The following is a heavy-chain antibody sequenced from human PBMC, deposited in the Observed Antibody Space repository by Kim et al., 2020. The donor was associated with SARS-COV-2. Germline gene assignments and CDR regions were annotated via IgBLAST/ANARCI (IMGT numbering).Heavy chain of an antibody. CDR1: GGSISSGGYY. V-gene: IGHV4-31*03. Sequence: SETLSLTCTVSGGSISSGGYYWSWIRQHPGKGLEWIGYIYYSGSTYYNPSLKSRVTISVDTSKNQFSLKLSSVTAADTAVYYCARLYYGSGSYYYYYYYGMDVWGQGTTVTVSS. CDR3: ARLYYGSGSYYYYYYYGMDV. CDR2: IYYSGST. D-gene: IGHD3-10*01. J-gene: IGHJ6*02.